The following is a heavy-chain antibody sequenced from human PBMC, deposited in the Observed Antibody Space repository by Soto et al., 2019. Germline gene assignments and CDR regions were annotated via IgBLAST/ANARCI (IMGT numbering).Heavy chain of an antibody. CDR1: GGSISSYY. V-gene: IGHV4-4*07. CDR3: ARNYGSGSYYIDNWFDP. Sequence: SETLSLTCTVSGGSISSYYWSWIRQPAGKGLEWIGRIYTSGSTNYNPFLKSRVTMSVDTSKNQFSLKLSSVTAADTAVYYCARNYGSGSYYIDNWFDPWGQGTLVTVSS. CDR2: IYTSGST. J-gene: IGHJ5*02. D-gene: IGHD3-10*01.